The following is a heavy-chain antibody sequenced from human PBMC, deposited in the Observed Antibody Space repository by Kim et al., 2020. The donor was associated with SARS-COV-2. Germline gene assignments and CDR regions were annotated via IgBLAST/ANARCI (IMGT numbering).Heavy chain of an antibody. J-gene: IGHJ3*02. CDR3: AKDQPPSYDSSGLHAFDI. CDR1: GFTFSSYA. Sequence: GGSLRLSCAASGFTFSSYAMSWVRQAPGKGLEWVSAISGSGGSTYYADSVKGRFTISRDNSKNTLYLQMNSLRAEDTAVYYCAKDQPPSYDSSGLHAFDIWGQGTMVTVSS. V-gene: IGHV3-23*01. D-gene: IGHD3-22*01. CDR2: ISGSGGST.